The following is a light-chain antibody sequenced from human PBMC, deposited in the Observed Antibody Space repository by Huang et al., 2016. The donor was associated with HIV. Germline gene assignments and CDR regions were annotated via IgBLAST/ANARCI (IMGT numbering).Light chain of an antibody. V-gene: IGKV3-11*01. CDR3: QQRSNWPIT. CDR1: QSVRNY. Sequence: EIVLTQSPATLSLSPGERATLSCRASQSVRNYLAWYQQKPGQTPRLLIFDPSNRATGVPARFSGSVSGADFTLTISGLEPEDLAVYYCQQRSNWPITFGQGTRLEIK. J-gene: IGKJ5*01. CDR2: DPS.